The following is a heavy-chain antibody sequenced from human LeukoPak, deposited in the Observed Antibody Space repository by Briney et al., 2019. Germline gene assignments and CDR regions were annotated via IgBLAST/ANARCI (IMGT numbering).Heavy chain of an antibody. V-gene: IGHV4-59*01. Sequence: SETLSLTCTVSGDSIRSYHWSWLRQPPGKGLEWIGYIYYRGSTNYNPSLKSRVTISVDTSKNQFSLKLSSVTAADTAVYYCASRKGSSWYPYFDYWGQGALVTVSS. D-gene: IGHD6-13*01. CDR1: GDSIRSYH. J-gene: IGHJ4*02. CDR3: ASRKGSSWYPYFDY. CDR2: IYYRGST.